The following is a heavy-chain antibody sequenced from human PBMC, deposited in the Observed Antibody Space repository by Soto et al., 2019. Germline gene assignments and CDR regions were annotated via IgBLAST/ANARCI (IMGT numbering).Heavy chain of an antibody. D-gene: IGHD3-10*01. CDR1: GFTFSSYG. J-gene: IGHJ4*02. Sequence: GWSLRLCCAASGFTFSSYGMHGVRQAPGKGLEWVAVISYDGSNKYYADSVKGRFTISRDNSKNTLYLQMNSLRAEDTAVYYCERAVFGDIDYWGPGPLVTVS. CDR2: ISYDGSNK. CDR3: ERAVFGDIDY. V-gene: IGHV3-30*03.